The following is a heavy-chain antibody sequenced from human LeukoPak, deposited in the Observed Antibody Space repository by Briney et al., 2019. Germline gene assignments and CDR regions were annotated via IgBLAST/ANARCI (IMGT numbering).Heavy chain of an antibody. CDR3: ARGRPTVTSPYFDY. Sequence: SETLSLTCTVSGGSISSYYWSWIRQPAGKGLEWIGRIYTSGSTNYNPSLKSRVTMSVDTSKNQFSLKLSSVTAADTAVYYCARGRPTVTSPYFDYWGQGTLVTVSS. J-gene: IGHJ4*02. CDR2: IYTSGST. V-gene: IGHV4-4*07. CDR1: GGSISSYY. D-gene: IGHD4-17*01.